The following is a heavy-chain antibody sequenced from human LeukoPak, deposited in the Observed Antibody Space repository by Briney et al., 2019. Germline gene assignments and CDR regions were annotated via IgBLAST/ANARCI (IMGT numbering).Heavy chain of an antibody. J-gene: IGHJ5*02. Sequence: GGSLRLSCVASGFTFNDYGMHWVRQSPGKGLEWVAVISYDEITKQYIDSVKGRFTISRDNAKNTLYLQMNTLRAEDTAVYYCARVPVGQYSYDSWGQGSLVTVSS. V-gene: IGHV3-30*03. D-gene: IGHD5-18*01. CDR2: ISYDEITK. CDR3: ARVPVGQYSYDS. CDR1: GFTFNDYG.